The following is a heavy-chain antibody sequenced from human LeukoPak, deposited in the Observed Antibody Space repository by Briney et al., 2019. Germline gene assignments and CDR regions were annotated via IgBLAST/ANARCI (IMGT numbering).Heavy chain of an antibody. D-gene: IGHD5-24*01. CDR1: GFTFSSYG. V-gene: IGHV3-33*01. J-gene: IGHJ4*02. CDR3: ARDPTALGDGYNPDYYFDY. Sequence: PGGSLRLSCAASGFTFSSYGMHWVRQAPGKGLEWVALIWYDGSNKYYVDSVKGRFTISRDNSKNTLYLQMNSLRAEETAVYYCARDPTALGDGYNPDYYFDYWGQGTLVTVSS. CDR2: IWYDGSNK.